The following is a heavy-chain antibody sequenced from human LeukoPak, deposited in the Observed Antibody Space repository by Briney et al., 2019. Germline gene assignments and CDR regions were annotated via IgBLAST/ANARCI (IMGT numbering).Heavy chain of an antibody. D-gene: IGHD3-22*01. CDR2: IYYSGST. V-gene: IGHV4-30-4*01. Sequence: SETLSLTCTVSGGSISSGDYYWSWIRQPPGKGLEWIGYIYYSGSTYYNPSLKSRVTISVDTSKNQFSLKLSSVTAADTAVYYCARAAVVVVISGAFDIWGQGTMVTASS. CDR3: ARAAVVVVISGAFDI. J-gene: IGHJ3*02. CDR1: GGSISSGDYY.